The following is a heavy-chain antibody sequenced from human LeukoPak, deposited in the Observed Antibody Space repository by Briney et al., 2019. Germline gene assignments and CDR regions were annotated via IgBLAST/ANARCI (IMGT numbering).Heavy chain of an antibody. CDR2: INPNSGNT. Sequence: GASVKVSCKASGYTFTSYDINWVRQATGQGLEWMGWINPNSGNTGYAPKFQGRVTLTRDTSISTAYMELNSLRSDDTAVYYCARAVHWTYDSWGQGTLVTVSS. CDR3: ARAVHWTYDS. D-gene: IGHD1-7*01. J-gene: IGHJ4*02. V-gene: IGHV1-8*03. CDR1: GYTFTSYD.